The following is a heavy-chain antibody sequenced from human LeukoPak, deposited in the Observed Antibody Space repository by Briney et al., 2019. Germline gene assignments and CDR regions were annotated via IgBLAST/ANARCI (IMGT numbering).Heavy chain of an antibody. J-gene: IGHJ4*02. D-gene: IGHD2-15*01. Sequence: PGGSLRLSCAASGFTVSSNYMSWVRQAPGKGLEGVSVIYSGGSTYYADSVKGRFTISRDNSKNTLYLQMNSLRAEDTAVYYCARTLVGVGYYFAYWGQGTLVTVSS. CDR1: GFTVSSNY. CDR2: IYSGGST. V-gene: IGHV3-66*02. CDR3: ARTLVGVGYYFAY.